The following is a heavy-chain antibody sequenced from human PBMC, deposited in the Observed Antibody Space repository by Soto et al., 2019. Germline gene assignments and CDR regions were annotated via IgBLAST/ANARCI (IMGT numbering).Heavy chain of an antibody. CDR3: ARDSNLWELLDQVTYFDY. V-gene: IGHV3-21*01. CDR1: GFTFSSYS. J-gene: IGHJ4*02. CDR2: ISSSSSYI. Sequence: GGSLRLSCAASGFTFSSYSMNWVRQAPGKGLEWVSSISSSSSYIYYADSVKGRFTISRDNAKNSLYLQMNSLRAEDTAVYYCARDSNLWELLDQVTYFDYWGQGTLVTVSS. D-gene: IGHD1-26*01.